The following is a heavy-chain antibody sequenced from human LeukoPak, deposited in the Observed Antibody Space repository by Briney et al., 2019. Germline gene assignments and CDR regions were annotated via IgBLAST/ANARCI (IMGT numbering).Heavy chain of an antibody. CDR3: AKGMSGYDFSTPFDY. V-gene: IGHV3-30*02. CDR2: IRYDGSNK. Sequence: GGSLRLSCAASGFTFSSYGMHWVRQAPGKGLEWVAFIRYDGSNKYYADSVKGRFTISRDNSKNTLYLQMNSLRAEDTAVYYCAKGMSGYDFSTPFDYWGQGTLVTVPS. D-gene: IGHD3-3*01. J-gene: IGHJ4*02. CDR1: GFTFSSYG.